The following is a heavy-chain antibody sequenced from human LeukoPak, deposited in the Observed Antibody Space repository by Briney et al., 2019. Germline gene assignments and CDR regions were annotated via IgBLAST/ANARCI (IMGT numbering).Heavy chain of an antibody. CDR2: IFDSGAPT. CDR1: GFTFGRHA. V-gene: IGHV3-23*01. J-gene: IGHJ3*02. CDR3: TKSVGGGRDAYDI. Sequence: GRSLRLSCVASGFTFGRHAMNWVRQAPGKGLEWVSSIFDSGAPTYYADSVKGRFTISRDNSENTVYVQMESLRAEDTAIYYCTKSVGGGRDAYDIWGQGTMVTVSS. D-gene: IGHD3-16*01.